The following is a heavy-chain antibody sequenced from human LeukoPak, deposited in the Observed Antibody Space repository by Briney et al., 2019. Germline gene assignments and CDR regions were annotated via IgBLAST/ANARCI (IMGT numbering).Heavy chain of an antibody. D-gene: IGHD6-19*01. CDR2: ISYDGNNR. CDR1: RFTFSSYG. Sequence: AGGSLRLSCAASRFTFSSYGMHWVRQAPGKGLEWVAVISYDGNNRYYADSVKGRFTISRYNSKNTLYLQMNSLRAEDTAVYYCAKVRQWLMPDYWGQGTLVTVSS. CDR3: AKVRQWLMPDY. V-gene: IGHV3-30*18. J-gene: IGHJ4*02.